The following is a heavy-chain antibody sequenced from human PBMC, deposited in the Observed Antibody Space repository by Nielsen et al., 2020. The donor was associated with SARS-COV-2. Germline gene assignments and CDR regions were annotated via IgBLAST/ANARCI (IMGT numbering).Heavy chain of an antibody. Sequence: GEFLKISCAASAFTFSNYAVHWVRQAPGKGLEWVAVISSDGREKYYADSVRGRFSISRDTSKNTVYLQMNSVRADDTGVYYCANFWDWGQGTLVTVSS. D-gene: IGHD3-3*01. CDR1: AFTFSNYA. V-gene: IGHV3-30*04. CDR2: ISSDGREK. CDR3: ANFWD. J-gene: IGHJ4*02.